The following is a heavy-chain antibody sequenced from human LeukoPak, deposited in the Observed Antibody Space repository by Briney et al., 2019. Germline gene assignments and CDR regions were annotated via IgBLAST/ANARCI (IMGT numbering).Heavy chain of an antibody. D-gene: IGHD2-2*03. CDR1: GFTFSGYN. CDR2: IKQDGSEK. Sequence: GGSLRLSCAASGFTFSGYNMNWVRQAPGKGLEWVANIKQDGSEKYYVDSVKGRFTISRDNAKNSLYLQMNSLRAEDTAVYYCARDWILNFWGLGGSFDYWGQGTLVTVSS. CDR3: ARDWILNFWGLGGSFDY. V-gene: IGHV3-7*01. J-gene: IGHJ4*02.